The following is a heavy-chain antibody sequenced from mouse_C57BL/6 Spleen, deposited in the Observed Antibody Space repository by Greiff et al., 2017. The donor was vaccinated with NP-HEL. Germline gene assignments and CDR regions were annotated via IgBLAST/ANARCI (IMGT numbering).Heavy chain of an antibody. CDR2: IDPSDSYT. Sequence: QVHVKQPGAELVMPGASVKLSCKASGYTFTSYWMHWVKQRPGQGLEWIGEIDPSDSYTNYNQKFKGKSTLTVDKSSSTAYMQLSSLTSEDSAVYYCARRGVVAYYYAMDYWGQGTSVTVSS. V-gene: IGHV1-69*01. CDR3: ARRGVVAYYYAMDY. J-gene: IGHJ4*01. D-gene: IGHD1-1*01. CDR1: GYTFTSYW.